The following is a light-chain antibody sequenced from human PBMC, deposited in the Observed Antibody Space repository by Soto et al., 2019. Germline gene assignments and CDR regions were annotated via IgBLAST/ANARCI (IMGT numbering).Light chain of an antibody. CDR3: CSYAGSYTFV. V-gene: IGLV2-11*01. CDR2: DVS. J-gene: IGLJ1*01. Sequence: QSVLTQPASVSGSPGQSITISCTGTSSDVGSYNLVSWYQQHPGKAPKLMIYDVSKRPSGVPDRFSGSKSGNTASLTISGLQAEDEADYYCCSYAGSYTFVFGIGTKVTVL. CDR1: SSDVGSYNL.